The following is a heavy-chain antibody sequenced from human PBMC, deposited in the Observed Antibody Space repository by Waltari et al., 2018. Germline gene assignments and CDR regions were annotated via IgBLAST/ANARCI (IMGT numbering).Heavy chain of an antibody. CDR3: ARVPTAAAGPYYYYYGMDV. J-gene: IGHJ6*02. CDR1: GDRVPSNSAA. CDR2: TYYRSKWYN. D-gene: IGHD6-13*01. Sequence: QVQLQQSGPGLVKPSQTLSLTCAISGDRVPSNSAAWNWLRQSPSSSLEWLGRTYYRSKWYNDYAVSVKSRITINPDTSKNQFSLQLNSVTPEDTAVYYCARVPTAAAGPYYYYYGMDVWGQGTTVTVSS. V-gene: IGHV6-1*01.